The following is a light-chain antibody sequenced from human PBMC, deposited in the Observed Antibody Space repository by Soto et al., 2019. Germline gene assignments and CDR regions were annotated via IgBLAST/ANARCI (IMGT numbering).Light chain of an antibody. V-gene: IGKV1-5*01. CDR3: KQYNSYSPT. J-gene: IGKJ1*01. Sequence: DIQLTQSPSFLSASVGDRVTITCRASQGISSYLGWYQQKPGKAPKLLIYDASSLESGVQSRFSGSGSGTESTLTIRSLQPDDFATYYCKQYNSYSPTFGQGTKVDIK. CDR2: DAS. CDR1: QGISSY.